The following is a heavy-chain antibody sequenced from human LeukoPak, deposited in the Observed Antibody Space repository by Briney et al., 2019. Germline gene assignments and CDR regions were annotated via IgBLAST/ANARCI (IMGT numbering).Heavy chain of an antibody. CDR3: VKDRVSISSSGYFDY. CDR1: GFTFSSYA. J-gene: IGHJ4*02. CDR2: ISSNGGST. Sequence: GGSLRLSCSASGFTFSSYAMHWVRQAPGKGLEYVSAISSNGGSTYYADPVKGRFTISRDNSKNTLYLQMSSLRAEDTAVYYCVKDRVSISSSGYFDYWGQGTLVTVSS. V-gene: IGHV3-64D*06. D-gene: IGHD6-13*01.